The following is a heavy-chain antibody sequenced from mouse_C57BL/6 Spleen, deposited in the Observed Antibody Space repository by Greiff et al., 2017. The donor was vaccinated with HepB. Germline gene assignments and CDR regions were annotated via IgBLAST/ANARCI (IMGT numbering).Heavy chain of an antibody. V-gene: IGHV1-72*01. J-gene: IGHJ3*01. CDR2: IDPNSGGT. Sequence: VQLQQPGAELVKPGASVKLSCKASGYTFTSYWMHWVKQRPGRGLEWIGRIDPNSGGTKYNEKFKSKATLTVDKPASTAYMQLSSLTSEDSAVYYCVSSYYGNYDWFAYWGQGTLVTVSA. CDR1: GYTFTSYW. CDR3: VSSYYGNYDWFAY. D-gene: IGHD2-10*01.